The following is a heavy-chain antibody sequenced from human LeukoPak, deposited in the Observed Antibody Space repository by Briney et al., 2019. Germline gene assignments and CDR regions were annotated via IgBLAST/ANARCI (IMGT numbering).Heavy chain of an antibody. CDR3: ASGPPDYYGMDV. CDR1: GGSFSGYY. Sequence: SETLSLTCAVYGGSFSGYYWSWIRQPPGKGLEWIGEINHSGSTNYNPSLKSRVTISVDTSKNQFSLKLSSVTAADTAVYYCASGPPDYYGMDVWGQGTTVTVSS. V-gene: IGHV4-34*01. CDR2: INHSGST. J-gene: IGHJ6*02.